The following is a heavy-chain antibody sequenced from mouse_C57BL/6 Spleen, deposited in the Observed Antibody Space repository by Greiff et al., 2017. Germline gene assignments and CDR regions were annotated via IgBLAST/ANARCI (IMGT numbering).Heavy chain of an antibody. D-gene: IGHD3-2*02. CDR2: INPSSGYT. CDR1: GYTFTSYT. Sequence: VQLQQSGAELARPGASVKMSCKASGYTFTSYTMHWVKQRPGQGLEWIGYINPSSGYTKYNQKFKDKATLTADKSSSTAYMQLSRLTSEDSAVYYCARGDSSVYVSCAMDYWGQGTSVTVSS. CDR3: ARGDSSVYVSCAMDY. J-gene: IGHJ4*01. V-gene: IGHV1-4*01.